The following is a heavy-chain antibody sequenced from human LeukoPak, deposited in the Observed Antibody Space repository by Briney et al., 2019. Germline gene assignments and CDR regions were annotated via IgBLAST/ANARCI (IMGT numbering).Heavy chain of an antibody. D-gene: IGHD1-1*01. J-gene: IGHJ4*02. CDR3: ARDGSDNWGQFDY. V-gene: IGHV4-39*07. CDR2: IDYSGRT. CDR1: GGSISSSSYY. Sequence: PSETLSLTCTVSGGSISSSSYYWGWIRQPPGKGLEWIGNIDYSGRTYYNPSLKSRVTISVDPSKNQFYLELSSVAAADTAVYYCARDGSDNWGQFDYWGQGTLATVSS.